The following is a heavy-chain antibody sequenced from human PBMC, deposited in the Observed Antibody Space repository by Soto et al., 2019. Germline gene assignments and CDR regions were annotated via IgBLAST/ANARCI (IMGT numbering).Heavy chain of an antibody. Sequence: QVQLVQSGAEVKKPGSSVKVSCKASGGTFSSYAISWVRQAPGQGLEWMGGIIPIFGTANYAQKFQGRVTITADEATSTAYRELGRLRAEDTAVYYCASREPYSSSSPPQNWFDPWGQGTLVTVSS. J-gene: IGHJ5*02. CDR2: IIPIFGTA. D-gene: IGHD6-6*01. CDR3: ASREPYSSSSPPQNWFDP. V-gene: IGHV1-69*12. CDR1: GGTFSSYA.